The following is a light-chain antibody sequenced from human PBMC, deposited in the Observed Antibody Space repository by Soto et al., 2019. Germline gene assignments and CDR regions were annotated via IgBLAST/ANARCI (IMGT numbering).Light chain of an antibody. J-gene: IGKJ1*01. Sequence: DIQMTQSPSTLSASVGDRVTITCRASQSISSWLAWYQQKPGKAPKLLIYDASSLESGVPSRFSGSGSGTKFTLTISSLQPDDFATYYCQQYNIYWTFGQGTKVDIK. CDR1: QSISSW. CDR2: DAS. V-gene: IGKV1-5*01. CDR3: QQYNIYWT.